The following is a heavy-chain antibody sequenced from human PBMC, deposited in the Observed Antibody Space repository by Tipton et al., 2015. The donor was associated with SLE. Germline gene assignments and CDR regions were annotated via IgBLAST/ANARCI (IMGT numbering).Heavy chain of an antibody. Sequence: TLSLTCTVSGGSISNYYWSWIRQPAGKGLEWIGRIYTSGSTNYNPPLKSRVTISVDTSKNQFSLKLRSVTAADTAVYYCAGAWQGYCSGGTCYVLDYWGQGTLVTVSS. CDR2: IYTSGST. D-gene: IGHD2-15*01. CDR1: GGSISNYY. CDR3: AGAWQGYCSGGTCYVLDY. V-gene: IGHV4-4*07. J-gene: IGHJ4*02.